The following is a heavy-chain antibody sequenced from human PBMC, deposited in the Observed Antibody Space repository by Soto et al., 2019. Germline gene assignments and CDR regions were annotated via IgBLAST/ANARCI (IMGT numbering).Heavy chain of an antibody. CDR1: GDSVSSNSAA. Sequence: SQTLSLTCAISGDSVSSNSAAWNWIRQSPSRGLEWLGRTYYRSKWYNDYAVSVKSRITTNPDTSKNQFSLQLNSVTPEDTAVYYCAREADYGDFEGAAFDIWGQGTMVTVSS. V-gene: IGHV6-1*01. J-gene: IGHJ3*02. D-gene: IGHD4-17*01. CDR2: TYYRSKWYN. CDR3: AREADYGDFEGAAFDI.